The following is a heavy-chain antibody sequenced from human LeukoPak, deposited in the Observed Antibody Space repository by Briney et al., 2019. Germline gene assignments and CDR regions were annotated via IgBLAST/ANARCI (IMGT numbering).Heavy chain of an antibody. CDR2: IRSKAYGGTT. V-gene: IGHV3-49*03. Sequence: GGSLRLSCTASGFTFGDYAMSWFRQAPGKGLEWVGFIRSKAYGGTTEYAASVKGRFTISRDDSKSIAYLQMNSLKTEDTAVYYCTRARVNGYQEPAFDIWGQGTMVTVSS. J-gene: IGHJ3*02. CDR3: TRARVNGYQEPAFDI. CDR1: GFTFGDYA. D-gene: IGHD3-22*01.